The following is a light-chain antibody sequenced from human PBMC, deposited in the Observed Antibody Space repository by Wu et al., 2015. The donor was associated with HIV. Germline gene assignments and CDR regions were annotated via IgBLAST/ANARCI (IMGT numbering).Light chain of an antibody. CDR2: GAS. CDR1: QSVSSSY. CDR3: QQRNSWPLS. J-gene: IGKJ4*01. Sequence: EIVLTQSPGTLSLSPGERATLSCRASQSVSSSYLAWYQQKPGQAPRLLIYGASSRATGIPDRFSGSGSGTDFTLTISSLEPEDFAVYYCQQRNSWPLSFGGGTKVELK. V-gene: IGKV3-20*01.